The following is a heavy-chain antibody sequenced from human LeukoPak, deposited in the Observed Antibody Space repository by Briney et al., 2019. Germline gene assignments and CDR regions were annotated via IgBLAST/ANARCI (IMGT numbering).Heavy chain of an antibody. CDR1: GYTFTSYG. CDR2: ISAYNGNT. D-gene: IGHD2-2*02. CDR3: AREVARYCSSTSCYMGDY. Sequence: ASVKVSCKASGYTFTSYGISWVRQAPGQGLEWMGWISAYNGNTSYAQKLQGRVTMTTDTSTSTAYMELRSLRSDDTAVYYCAREVARYCSSTSCYMGDYWGQGTLVTVSS. J-gene: IGHJ4*02. V-gene: IGHV1-18*01.